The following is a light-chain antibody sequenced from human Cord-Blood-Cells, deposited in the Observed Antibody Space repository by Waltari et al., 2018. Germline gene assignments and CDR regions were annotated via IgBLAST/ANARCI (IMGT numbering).Light chain of an antibody. V-gene: IGKV1-39*01. Sequence: DIQMTQSPSSLSASVGDRVTITCRASQSISSHLNWYQQKPGKAPKLLIYAASSLQSGVPSRFSGSGSGTDFTLTISSLQPEDFATYYCQQIYSYPYSFGQGTKLEIK. CDR2: AAS. J-gene: IGKJ2*03. CDR3: QQIYSYPYS. CDR1: QSISSH.